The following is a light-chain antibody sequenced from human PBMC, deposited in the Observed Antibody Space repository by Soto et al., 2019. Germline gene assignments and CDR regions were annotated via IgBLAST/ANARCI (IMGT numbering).Light chain of an antibody. CDR2: DVS. CDR3: SSSTSSSTYV. V-gene: IGLV2-14*01. J-gene: IGLJ1*01. CDR1: SSGVGGYNY. Sequence: QPVLTQPASVSGSPGQSITISCTGTSSGVGGYNYVSWYQQHPGKAPKLMIYDVSNRPSGVSDRFSGSRSGNTASLTISGLQAEDEADYYCSSSTSSSTYVFGSGTKLTVL.